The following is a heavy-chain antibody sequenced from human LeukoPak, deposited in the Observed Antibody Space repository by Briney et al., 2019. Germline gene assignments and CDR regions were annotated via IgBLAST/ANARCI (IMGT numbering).Heavy chain of an antibody. V-gene: IGHV4-39*01. Sequence: SETLSLTCTVSGGSITTSGYYRGWVHQPPGKALEWIGSYSGVTDSNPSLESRVTISIDTSNNQLYLTLTSVTAADTAIYYCAHYVAGTMRDYWGQGTVVTVSS. CDR1: GGSITTSGYY. D-gene: IGHD3-10*01. CDR2: YSGVT. J-gene: IGHJ4*02. CDR3: AHYVAGTMRDY.